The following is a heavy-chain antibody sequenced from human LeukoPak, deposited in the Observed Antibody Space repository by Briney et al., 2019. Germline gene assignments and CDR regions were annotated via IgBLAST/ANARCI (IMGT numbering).Heavy chain of an antibody. CDR1: GFTFSSYA. CDR3: AKVLTGYRDAFDI. Sequence: PGGSPRLSCAASGFTFSSYAVSWVRQAPGKGLEWVSAISGSGGSTYYADSVKGRFTISRDNSKNTLYLQMNSLRAEDTAVYYCAKVLTGYRDAFDIWGQGTMVTVSS. J-gene: IGHJ3*02. V-gene: IGHV3-23*01. D-gene: IGHD3-9*01. CDR2: ISGSGGST.